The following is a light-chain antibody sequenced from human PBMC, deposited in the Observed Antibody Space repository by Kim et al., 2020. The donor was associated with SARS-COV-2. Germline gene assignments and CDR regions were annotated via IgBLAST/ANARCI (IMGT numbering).Light chain of an antibody. Sequence: CPGERATLSCRASQSVTSNLAWYQQKPGQAPRLLVYGASTRATGVPTRFSGSGSGTEFTLTISSLQSEDFAIYYCLQYNNWPPLTFGGGTKVDIK. CDR3: LQYNNWPPLT. CDR1: QSVTSN. CDR2: GAS. J-gene: IGKJ4*01. V-gene: IGKV3-15*01.